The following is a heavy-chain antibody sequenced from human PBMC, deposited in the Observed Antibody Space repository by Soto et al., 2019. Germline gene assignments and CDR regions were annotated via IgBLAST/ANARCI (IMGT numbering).Heavy chain of an antibody. V-gene: IGHV3-30-3*01. CDR3: ARASYDLWNFLWGAFDI. Sequence: QVQLVESGGGVVQPGRSLRLSCAASGFTFSSYAMHWVRQAPGKGLEWVAVISYDGSNKYYADSVKGRFTISRDNSKNTLYLQMNSLRAEDTAVYYCARASYDLWNFLWGAFDIWGQGTMVTVSS. D-gene: IGHD3-3*01. CDR1: GFTFSSYA. J-gene: IGHJ3*02. CDR2: ISYDGSNK.